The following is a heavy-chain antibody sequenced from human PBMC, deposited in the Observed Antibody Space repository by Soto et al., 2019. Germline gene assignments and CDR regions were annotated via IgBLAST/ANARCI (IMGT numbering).Heavy chain of an antibody. CDR3: AKPHDILTGSSLFDY. D-gene: IGHD3-9*01. V-gene: IGHV3-23*01. CDR1: GFTFSSYA. Sequence: GGSLRLSCAASGFTFSSYAMSWVRQAPGKGLEWVSAISGSGGSTYYADSVKGRFTISRDNSKNTLYLQMNSLRAEDTAVYYFAKPHDILTGSSLFDYWGQGTLVTVSS. CDR2: ISGSGGST. J-gene: IGHJ4*02.